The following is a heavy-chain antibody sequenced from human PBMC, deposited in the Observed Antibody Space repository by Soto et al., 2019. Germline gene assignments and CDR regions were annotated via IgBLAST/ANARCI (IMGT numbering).Heavy chain of an antibody. J-gene: IGHJ3*02. CDR2: IYFSGST. CDR3: ARDTGRDFDS. Sequence: PSETLSLTCTVSGGSISSVGYYWTWIRQHPGKGLEYIGYIYFSGSTYYNPSLKSRVTISIDTSKNQFSLKLSSVTAADTAVYYCARDTGRDFDSWGQGKVVTVSS. V-gene: IGHV4-31*03. CDR1: GGSISSVGYY.